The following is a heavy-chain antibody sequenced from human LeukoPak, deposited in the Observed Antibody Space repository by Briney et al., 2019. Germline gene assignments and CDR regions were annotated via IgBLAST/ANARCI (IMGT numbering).Heavy chain of an antibody. CDR1: GFTVSSNY. CDR2: INSDGSIT. D-gene: IGHD5-18*01. CDR3: ARDAVDTANAV. V-gene: IGHV3-74*01. J-gene: IGHJ6*02. Sequence: GGSLRLSCAASGFTVSSNYMSWVRQAPGKGLVWVSHINSDGSITSYADSVKGRFTISRDNAKNTLYLQMNSLRAEDTAVYYCARDAVDTANAVWGQGTTVTVSS.